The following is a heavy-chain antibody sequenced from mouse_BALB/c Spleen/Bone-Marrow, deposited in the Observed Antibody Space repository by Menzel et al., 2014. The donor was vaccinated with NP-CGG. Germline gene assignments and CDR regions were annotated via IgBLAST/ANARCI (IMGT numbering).Heavy chain of an antibody. CDR3: ARVTSSAVGAMDY. J-gene: IGHJ4*01. CDR1: GFSLTNYG. Sequence: VKVVESGPGLVAPSQSLSITCTVSGFSLTNYGVHWVRQPPGKGLEWLGVIWAGGSTNYNSPLMSRLSISKDNSKSLVFLKMNSLQTDDTAMYYCARVTSSAVGAMDYWGQGTSVTVSS. D-gene: IGHD3-2*02. V-gene: IGHV2-9*02. CDR2: IWAGGST.